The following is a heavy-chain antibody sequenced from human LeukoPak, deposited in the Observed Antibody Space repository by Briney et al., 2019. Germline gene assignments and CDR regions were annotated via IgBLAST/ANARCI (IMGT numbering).Heavy chain of an antibody. CDR1: GFTVSSNY. CDR2: IYSGGST. D-gene: IGHD6-13*01. CDR3: ARVSKGPYSTYNWFDP. J-gene: IGHJ5*02. Sequence: PGGSLRLSRAASGFTVSSNYMSWVRPAPGKGLEWGSVIYSGGSTYYADSVKGRFTISRDNSKNALYLQMNSLRAEDTAVYYCARVSKGPYSTYNWFDPWGQGTLVTVSS. V-gene: IGHV3-66*01.